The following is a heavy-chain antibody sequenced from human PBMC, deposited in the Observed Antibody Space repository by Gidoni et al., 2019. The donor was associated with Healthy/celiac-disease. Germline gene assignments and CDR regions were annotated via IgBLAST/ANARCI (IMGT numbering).Heavy chain of an antibody. CDR2: TYYRSKWYN. V-gene: IGHV6-1*01. CDR3: ARDPSIMITFGGVIVIRSYYYYGMDV. CDR1: GDSVSSNSAA. Sequence: QVQLQQSGPGLVKPSQTLSLTCAISGDSVSSNSAAWNWIRQSPSRGLEWLGRTYYRSKWYNDYAVSVKSRITINPDTSKNQVSLQLNSVTPEDTAVYYCARDPSIMITFGGVIVIRSYYYYGMDVWGQGTTVTVSS. J-gene: IGHJ6*02. D-gene: IGHD3-16*02.